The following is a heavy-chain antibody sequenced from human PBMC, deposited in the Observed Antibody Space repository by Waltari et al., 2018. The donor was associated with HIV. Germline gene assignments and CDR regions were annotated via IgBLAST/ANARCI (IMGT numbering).Heavy chain of an antibody. CDR3: ARGVHIVVEEGGGCDP. V-gene: IGHV1-69*06. CDR2: IIPILGTE. J-gene: IGHJ5*02. CDR1: GGTFSSYA. D-gene: IGHD2-21*01. Sequence: QVQLVQSGAEVKKPGSSVKVSCKASGGTFSSYAISWVRQAPGQGLEWMGGIIPILGTENYAQKFQGRVTITADKSTSTAYMELSSLRSEDTAVYYCARGVHIVVEEGGGCDPWGQGTLVTVSS.